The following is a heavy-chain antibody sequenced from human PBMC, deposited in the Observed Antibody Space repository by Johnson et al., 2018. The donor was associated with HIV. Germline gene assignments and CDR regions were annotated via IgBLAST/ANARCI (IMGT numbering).Heavy chain of an antibody. CDR1: GFNVSSNY. CDR3: ARVGQQSNAVDI. CDR2: IYSGGST. Sequence: VQLVESGGGLVQPGGSLRLSCAASGFNVSSNYMSWVRQAPGKGLEWVSVIYSGGSTFYADSVKGRFTISRDNSKNTLYLQMNSLKTEDTAVYYCARVGQQSNAVDIWGQGTMVTVSS. V-gene: IGHV3-66*01. D-gene: IGHD6-13*01. J-gene: IGHJ3*02.